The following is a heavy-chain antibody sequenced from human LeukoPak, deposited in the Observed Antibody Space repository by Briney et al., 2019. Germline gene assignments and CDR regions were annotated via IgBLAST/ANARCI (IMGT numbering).Heavy chain of an antibody. Sequence: GGSLRLSCAASGFTFSSYWMSRVRQAPGKGLEWVANIKQDGSEKYYADSVKGRFTISRDNSKNTLYLQMNSLRAEDTAVYYCAKDKPKSYYDSSGYLDSWGQGILVTVSS. CDR2: IKQDGSEK. CDR3: AKDKPKSYYDSSGYLDS. CDR1: GFTFSSYW. V-gene: IGHV3-7*01. D-gene: IGHD3-22*01. J-gene: IGHJ4*02.